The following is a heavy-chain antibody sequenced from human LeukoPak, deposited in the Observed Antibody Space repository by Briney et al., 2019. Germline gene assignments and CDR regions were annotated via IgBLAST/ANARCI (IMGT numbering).Heavy chain of an antibody. Sequence: SETLSLTCTVSGGSVSSSSYWWSWIRQPPGKGLEWIGYIYYSENTNYNPYLKSRVLMSVDTSKNQFSLKLSSVTAADTAVYYCAKTSYSYDRYFDYWGQGTLVTVSS. J-gene: IGHJ4*02. CDR2: IYYSENT. V-gene: IGHV4-61*01. CDR3: AKTSYSYDRYFDY. CDR1: GGSVSSSSYW. D-gene: IGHD3-22*01.